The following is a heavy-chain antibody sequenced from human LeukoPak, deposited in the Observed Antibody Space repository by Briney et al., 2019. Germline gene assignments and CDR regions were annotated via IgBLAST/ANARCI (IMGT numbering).Heavy chain of an antibody. CDR3: ARRVRDYYGSGATDY. CDR1: GGSFSGYY. Sequence: PSETLSLTCAVYGGSFSGYYWSWIRQPPGKGLEWIGEINHSGSTNYNPSLKSRVTISVDTSKNQFSLKLSSVTAADTAVYYCARRVRDYYGSGATDYWGQGTLVTVSS. CDR2: INHSGST. V-gene: IGHV4-34*01. J-gene: IGHJ4*02. D-gene: IGHD3-10*01.